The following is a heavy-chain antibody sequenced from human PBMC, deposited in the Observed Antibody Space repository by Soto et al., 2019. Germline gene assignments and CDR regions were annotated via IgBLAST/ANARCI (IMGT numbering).Heavy chain of an antibody. CDR2: VSTNGGTS. J-gene: IGHJ5*02. Sequence: GGSLRLSCSASGFTFSIYAMHWVRQAPGKGLEYVSAVSTNGGTSYYADSVKGRFTISRDNSCNTLYLQMISLRTEDTAVFYCVKDRAPRDGYETQSGSWGLGTLVTVSS. V-gene: IGHV3-64D*06. CDR3: VKDRAPRDGYETQSGS. D-gene: IGHD5-12*01. CDR1: GFTFSIYA.